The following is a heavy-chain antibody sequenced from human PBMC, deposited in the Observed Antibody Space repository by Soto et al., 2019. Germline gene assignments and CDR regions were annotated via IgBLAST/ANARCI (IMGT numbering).Heavy chain of an antibody. CDR1: GYTFTSYG. V-gene: IGHV1-18*01. CDR3: ARGGPPYYDFWSGPAYSYYYYMDV. J-gene: IGHJ6*03. Sequence: GASVKVSCKASGYTFTSYGISWVRQAPGQGLEWMGWISAYNGNTNYAQKLQGGVTMTTDTSTSTAYMELRSLRSDDTAVYYCARGGPPYYDFWSGPAYSYYYYMDVWGKGTTVTVSS. CDR2: ISAYNGNT. D-gene: IGHD3-3*01.